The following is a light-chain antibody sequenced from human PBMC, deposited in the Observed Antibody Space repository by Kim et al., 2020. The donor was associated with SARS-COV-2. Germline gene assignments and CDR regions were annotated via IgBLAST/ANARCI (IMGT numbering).Light chain of an antibody. CDR3: NSRDSNDNVV. Sequence: VALGPTVRITCQGHSLRSYYATWYQQKPGQAPILVIYGKSNRPSGIPDRFSGSSSGNTASLTITGTQAGDEADYYCNSRDSNDNVVFGGGTQLTVL. V-gene: IGLV3-19*01. J-gene: IGLJ2*01. CDR1: SLRSYY. CDR2: GKS.